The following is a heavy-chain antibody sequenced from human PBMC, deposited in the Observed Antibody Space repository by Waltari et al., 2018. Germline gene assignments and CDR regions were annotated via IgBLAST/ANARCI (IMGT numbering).Heavy chain of an antibody. CDR1: GYTFTGYY. V-gene: IGHV1-2*06. CDR3: ARFRHSNYSYYYYYYGMDV. Sequence: QVQLVQSGAEVKKPGASVKVSCKASGYTFTGYYMHWVRQAPGQGLEWMGRINPNSGGTNYAQKFQGRVTMTRDTSISTAYMELSRLRSDDTAVYYCARFRHSNYSYYYYYYGMDVWGQGTTVTVSS. D-gene: IGHD4-4*01. J-gene: IGHJ6*02. CDR2: INPNSGGT.